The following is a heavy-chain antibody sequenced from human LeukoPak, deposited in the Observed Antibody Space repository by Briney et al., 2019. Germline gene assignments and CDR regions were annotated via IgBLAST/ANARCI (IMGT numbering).Heavy chain of an antibody. D-gene: IGHD4-17*01. CDR2: IYYSGST. CDR1: GGSISSSSYY. J-gene: IGHJ4*02. V-gene: IGHV4-39*01. CDR3: ARLPTVTFFDY. Sequence: ETLSLTCTVSGGSISSSSYYWGWIRQPPGKGLEWIGSIYYSGSTYHNPSLKSRVTISVDTSKNQFSLRLSSVTAADTAVYYCARLPTVTFFDYWGQGTLVTVSS.